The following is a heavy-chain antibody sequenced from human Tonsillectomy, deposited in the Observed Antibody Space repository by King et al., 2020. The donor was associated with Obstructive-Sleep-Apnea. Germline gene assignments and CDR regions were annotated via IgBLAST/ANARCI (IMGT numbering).Heavy chain of an antibody. CDR3: VVVTAIDY. CDR1: GFTFSSYG. Sequence: VQLVESGGGLVQPGGSLRLSCAASGFTFSSYGMHWGRQAPGKGLVWVSRINSYGSGSSYADSVKGRFTISRDNAKNTLYLQMNSLRAEDTAVYYCVVVTAIDYWGQGTLVTVSS. V-gene: IGHV3-74*01. D-gene: IGHD2-21*02. CDR2: INSYGSGS. J-gene: IGHJ4*02.